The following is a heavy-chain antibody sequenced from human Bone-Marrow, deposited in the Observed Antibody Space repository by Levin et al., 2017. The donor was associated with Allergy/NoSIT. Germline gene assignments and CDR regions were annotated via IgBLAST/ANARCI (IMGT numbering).Heavy chain of an antibody. J-gene: IGHJ4*02. D-gene: IGHD3-10*01. CDR3: ARATNHYYGRGFDY. Sequence: QTLSLPCTFSGFSLSTSGMCVSWIRQPPGKALEWLARIDWDDDKYYSTSLKTRLIISKDTSKNQVVLTMTNMDPVDTATYYCARATNHYYGRGFDYWGQGTLVTVSS. CDR2: IDWDDDK. CDR1: GFSLSTSGMC. V-gene: IGHV2-70*11.